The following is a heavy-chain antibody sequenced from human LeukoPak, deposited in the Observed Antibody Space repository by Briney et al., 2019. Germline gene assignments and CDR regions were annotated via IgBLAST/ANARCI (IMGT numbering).Heavy chain of an antibody. CDR3: ARDKSGSSGWYSYFDY. CDR1: GYTFTGYY. D-gene: IGHD6-19*01. V-gene: IGHV1-2*02. CDR2: IDPNSGGT. Sequence: GASVKVSCKASGYTFTGYYIYWVRQAPGQGLEWMGWIDPNSGGTNYAQKFQGRVTMTRDTSISTAYMELNRLRSDDTAVYYCARDKSGSSGWYSYFDYWGQGTLVTVSS. J-gene: IGHJ4*02.